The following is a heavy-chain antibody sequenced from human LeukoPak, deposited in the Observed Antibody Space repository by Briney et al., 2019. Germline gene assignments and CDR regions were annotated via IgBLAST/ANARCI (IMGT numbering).Heavy chain of an antibody. CDR1: GGSISSSSYY. CDR2: IYYSGST. V-gene: IGHV4-39*01. J-gene: IGHJ6*02. CDR3: ATMATTRYYYYYYGMDV. Sequence: PSETLSLTCTVSGGSISSSSYYWGWIRQPPGKGLEWIGSIYYSGSTYYNPSLKSRVTISVDTSKNQFSLKLSSVTAADTAVYYCATMATTRYYYYYYGMDVWGQGTTVTVSS. D-gene: IGHD5-12*01.